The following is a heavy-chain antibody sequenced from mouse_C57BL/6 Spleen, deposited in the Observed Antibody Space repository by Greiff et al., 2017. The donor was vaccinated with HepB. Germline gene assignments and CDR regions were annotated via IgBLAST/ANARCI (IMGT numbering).Heavy chain of an antibody. Sequence: QVQLKESGPGLVAPSQSLSITCTVSGFSLTSYGVHWVRQPPGKGLEWLVVIWSDGSTTYNSALKSRLSISKDNPKSQVFLKMNRLQTDDTAMYYCARHKSYAGNAMDYWGQGASVTVSS. CDR2: IWSDGST. CDR3: ARHKSYAGNAMDY. J-gene: IGHJ4*01. CDR1: GFSLTSYG. V-gene: IGHV2-6-1*01. D-gene: IGHD2-12*01.